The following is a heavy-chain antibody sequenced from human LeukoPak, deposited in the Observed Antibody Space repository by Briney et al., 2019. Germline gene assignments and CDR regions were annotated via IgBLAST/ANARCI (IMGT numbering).Heavy chain of an antibody. Sequence: SETLSLTCTVSGGSINSTRYYWGWIRQPPGKGLEWIGRIYYSGDTHYNPSLRSRVTICVDTSKNQFSLRMHSMTAADTSFYYCATGLMTTRYYYYFHMDVWGPGTTVTVSS. V-gene: IGHV4-39*01. CDR1: GGSINSTRYY. CDR2: IYYSGDT. CDR3: ATGLMTTRYYYYFHMDV. D-gene: IGHD4-11*01. J-gene: IGHJ6*03.